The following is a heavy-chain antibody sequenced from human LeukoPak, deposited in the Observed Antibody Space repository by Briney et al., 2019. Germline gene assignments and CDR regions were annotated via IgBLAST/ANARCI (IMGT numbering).Heavy chain of an antibody. CDR3: ARESWDVATTPLYYFDY. Sequence: GASVKVSCKASGYTFTSYYMHWVRQAPGQGLEWMGIINPSGGSTSYAQKFQGRVTMTRDTSTSTVYMELSSLRSEDTAVYYCARESWDVATTPLYYFDYWGQGTLVTVSS. CDR1: GYTFTSYY. V-gene: IGHV1-46*01. J-gene: IGHJ4*02. CDR2: INPSGGST. D-gene: IGHD5-12*01.